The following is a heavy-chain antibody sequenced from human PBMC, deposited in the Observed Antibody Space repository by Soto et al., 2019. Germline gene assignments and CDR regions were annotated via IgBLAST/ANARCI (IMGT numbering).Heavy chain of an antibody. D-gene: IGHD2-8*01. V-gene: IGHV3-23*01. CDR3: EKATANGAGDFDI. CDR1: GVICSSYY. CDR2: ILVDGRT. J-gene: IGHJ3*02. Sequence: VGSLILSCAASGVICSSYYMSWFRQAPGKGLEWVSTILVDGRTFYVDSVEGRLTISRDSSQNTVYLQMNSLTAGETALYYCEKATANGAGDFDICGQGTMVTVSS.